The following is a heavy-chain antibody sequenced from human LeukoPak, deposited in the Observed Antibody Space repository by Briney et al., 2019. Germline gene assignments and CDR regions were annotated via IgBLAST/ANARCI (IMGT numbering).Heavy chain of an antibody. J-gene: IGHJ5*02. V-gene: IGHV1-18*04. D-gene: IGHD3-3*01. Sequence: ASLKVSCKASGYTFTGYFIHWVRQAPGQGLEWMGWISAYNGNTNYAQKLQGRVTMTTDTSTSTAYMELRSLRSDDTAVYYCARDGALDWSQGDNWFDPWGQGTLVTVSS. CDR1: GYTFTGYF. CDR3: ARDGALDWSQGDNWFDP. CDR2: ISAYNGNT.